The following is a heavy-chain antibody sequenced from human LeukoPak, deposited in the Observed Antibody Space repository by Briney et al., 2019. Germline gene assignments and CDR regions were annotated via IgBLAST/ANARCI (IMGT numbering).Heavy chain of an antibody. V-gene: IGHV1-69*05. CDR3: ARAPVTYYDILTGYPFDY. J-gene: IGHJ4*02. Sequence: SVKVSCKASGGTFSSYAISWVRQAPGQGLEWMGGIIPIFGTANYAQKFQGRVTITTDESTSTAYMELSSLRPEDTAVYYCARAPVTYYDILTGYPFDYWGQGTLVTVSS. D-gene: IGHD3-9*01. CDR2: IIPIFGTA. CDR1: GGTFSSYA.